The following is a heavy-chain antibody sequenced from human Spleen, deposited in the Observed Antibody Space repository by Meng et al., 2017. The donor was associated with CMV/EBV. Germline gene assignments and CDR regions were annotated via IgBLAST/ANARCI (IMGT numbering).Heavy chain of an antibody. CDR3: ARGGVSWFDP. Sequence: CTGSGGSISSGGFYWSWIRQHPGKGLEWIGYIYYSGSTYYNPSLKSRVIISVDTSKNQFSLKLSSVTAADTAVYYCARGGVSWFDPWGQGTLVTVSS. J-gene: IGHJ5*02. D-gene: IGHD3-16*01. CDR1: GGSISSGGFY. CDR2: IYYSGST. V-gene: IGHV4-31*03.